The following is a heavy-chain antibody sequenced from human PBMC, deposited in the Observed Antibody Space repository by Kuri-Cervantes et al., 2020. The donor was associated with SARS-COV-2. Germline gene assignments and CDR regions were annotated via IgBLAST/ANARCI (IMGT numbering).Heavy chain of an antibody. Sequence: GGSLRLSCVASGFTFSNYGMHWVRQAPGKGLEWVAVIWYDGRNKYYAESVKGRFTISRDNSKNTLFLQMDGLRAEDTAVYYCARDVDPYYDYWSGSAGYWGQGTLVTVSS. J-gene: IGHJ4*02. D-gene: IGHD3-3*01. CDR3: ARDVDPYYDYWSGSAGY. CDR1: GFTFSNYG. CDR2: IWYDGRNK. V-gene: IGHV3-33*01.